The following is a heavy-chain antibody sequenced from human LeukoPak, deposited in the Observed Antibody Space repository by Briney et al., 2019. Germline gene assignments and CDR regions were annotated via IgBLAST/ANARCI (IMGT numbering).Heavy chain of an antibody. CDR3: ARSLGEQQLVLWN. J-gene: IGHJ4*02. Sequence: EASVKVSCKASGGTFSSYAISWVRQAPGQGLEWMGGIIPIFGTANYAQKFQGRVTITADESTSTAYMELSSLRSEDTAVYYCARSLGEQQLVLWNWGQGTLVTVSS. V-gene: IGHV1-69*13. D-gene: IGHD6-13*01. CDR1: GGTFSSYA. CDR2: IIPIFGTA.